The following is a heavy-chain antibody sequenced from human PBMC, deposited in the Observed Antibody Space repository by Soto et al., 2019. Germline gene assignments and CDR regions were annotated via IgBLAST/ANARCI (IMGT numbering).Heavy chain of an antibody. V-gene: IGHV4-39*01. J-gene: IGHJ4*02. CDR2: IYYSGST. D-gene: IGHD6-13*01. CDR1: GGSISSSSYY. CDR3: ARHDYSSSWSYYFDY. Sequence: QLQLQESGPGLVKPSETLSLTCTVSGGSISSSSYYWGWIRQPPGKGLEWIGSIYYSGSTYYNPSLKSRVTISVDTSKNQFSLKLSSVTAADTAVYYCARHDYSSSWSYYFDYWGQGTLVTVSS.